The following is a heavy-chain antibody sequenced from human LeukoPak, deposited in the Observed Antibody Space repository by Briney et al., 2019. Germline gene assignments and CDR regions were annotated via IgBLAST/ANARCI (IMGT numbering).Heavy chain of an antibody. CDR3: GRDVITMGGGFNY. CDR1: GFTFSNYW. CDR2: IKQDGSEK. J-gene: IGHJ4*02. V-gene: IGHV3-7*01. D-gene: IGHD1-14*01. Sequence: GGSLRLSCAASGFTFSNYWMSWVRQAPGKGLEWVANIKQDGSEKYYVDSVEGRFTISRDNAENSLYLQMNSLRVEDTAVYYCGRDVITMGGGFNYWGQGTLVTVSS.